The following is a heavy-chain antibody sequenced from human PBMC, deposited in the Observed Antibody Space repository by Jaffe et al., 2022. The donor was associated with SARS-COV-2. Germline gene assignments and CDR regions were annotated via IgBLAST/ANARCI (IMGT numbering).Heavy chain of an antibody. CDR1: GGSISSSSYY. V-gene: IGHV4-39*01. CDR3: ARSRGSYERDFQH. Sequence: QLQLQESGPGLVKPSETLSLTCTVSGGSISSSSYYWGWIRQPPGKGLEWIGSIYYSGSTYYNPSLKSRVTISVDTSKNQFSLKLSSVTAADTAVYYCARSRGSYERDFQHWGQGTLVTVSS. D-gene: IGHD1-26*01. CDR2: IYYSGST. J-gene: IGHJ1*01.